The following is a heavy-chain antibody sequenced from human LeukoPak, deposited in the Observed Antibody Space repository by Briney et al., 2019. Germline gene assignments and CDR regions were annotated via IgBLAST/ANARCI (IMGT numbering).Heavy chain of an antibody. J-gene: IGHJ5*02. D-gene: IGHD3-10*01. CDR1: GFTFSSSE. Sequence: PGGSLRLSCVASGFTFSSSEMSWIRQPPGKGLEWVGYIDYSGYTNYNPSLKSRVTISVDTSKNQFSLKLTSVTAADPAVYFCARGGYYGSGNDFRFDPWGQGTLVTVSS. V-gene: IGHV4-59*13. CDR2: IDYSGYT. CDR3: ARGGYYGSGNDFRFDP.